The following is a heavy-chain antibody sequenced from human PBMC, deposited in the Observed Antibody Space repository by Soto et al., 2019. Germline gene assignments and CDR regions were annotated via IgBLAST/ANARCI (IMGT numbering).Heavy chain of an antibody. CDR2: IKSKTDSGTT. CDR1: WFTCVDVG. J-gene: IGHJ6*02. CDR3: TTDSELTIFGVVGAPYYYYYGMDV. D-gene: IGHD3-3*01. V-gene: IGHV3-15*07. Sequence: GGSLRLSCAASWFTCVDVGGNWVRQAPGTGLEWVGRIKSKTDSGTTDYAAPVKGRFTISRDDSKNTLYLQMNSLKTEDTAVYYCTTDSELTIFGVVGAPYYYYYGMDVWGQGTTVTVSS.